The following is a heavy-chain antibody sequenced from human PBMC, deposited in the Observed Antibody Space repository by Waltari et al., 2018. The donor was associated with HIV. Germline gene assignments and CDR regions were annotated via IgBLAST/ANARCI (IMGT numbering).Heavy chain of an antibody. CDR2: ISRDCNT. V-gene: IGHV3-48*01. CDR1: GFSFISYS. D-gene: IGHD4-4*01. CDR3: ARDQDYSFDY. Sequence: EVQLVESGGGLVQPGGSLSLSCAASGFSFISYSLNWVRQAPGKGLEWIAYISRDCNTHYPDSVKGRFTISRDNAKNSLYLQLNSLRAEDTAVYYCARDQDYSFDYWGQGTLVTVSS. J-gene: IGHJ4*02.